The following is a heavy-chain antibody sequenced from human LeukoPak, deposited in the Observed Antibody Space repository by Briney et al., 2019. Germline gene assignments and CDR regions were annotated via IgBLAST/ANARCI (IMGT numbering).Heavy chain of an antibody. V-gene: IGHV4-31*03. CDR3: ARDVTNTAMATDY. J-gene: IGHJ4*02. CDR2: IYYSGST. D-gene: IGHD5-18*01. Sequence: SQTLSLTCTVSGGSISSGGYYWSWIRQHPGKGLEWIGYIYYSGSTYYNPSLKSRVTISVDTSKNQFSLKLSSVTAADTAVYYCARDVTNTAMATDYWGQGTLVTVSS. CDR1: GGSISSGGYY.